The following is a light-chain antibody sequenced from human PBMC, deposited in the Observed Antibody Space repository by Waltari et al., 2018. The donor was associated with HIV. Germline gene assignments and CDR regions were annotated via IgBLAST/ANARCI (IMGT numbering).Light chain of an antibody. CDR1: GSDINYENY. CDR3: TSYVSSASPE. J-gene: IGLJ3*02. V-gene: IGLV2-14*01. Sequence: QSALPQPASVSGSPGQSITISCTGTGSDINYENYVSWYQHHPGKAPKVIISEVTNRPSGVSSRFSGSKSGNTATLTISGLQAEDEADYFCTSYVSSASPEFGGWTRLTVL. CDR2: EVT.